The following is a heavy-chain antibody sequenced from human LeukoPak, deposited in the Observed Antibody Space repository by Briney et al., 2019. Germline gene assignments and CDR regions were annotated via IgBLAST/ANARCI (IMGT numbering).Heavy chain of an antibody. V-gene: IGHV1-18*01. J-gene: IGHJ5*02. Sequence: ASVKVSCKASGYTFTSYGISWVRQAPGQGLEWMGWISAYNGNTNYAQKLQGRVTMTTDTSTSTAYMELRSLRSDDTAVYYCARCGYSYEPPKFYNWFDPWGQGTLVTVSS. CDR3: ARCGYSYEPPKFYNWFDP. D-gene: IGHD5-18*01. CDR1: GYTFTSYG. CDR2: ISAYNGNT.